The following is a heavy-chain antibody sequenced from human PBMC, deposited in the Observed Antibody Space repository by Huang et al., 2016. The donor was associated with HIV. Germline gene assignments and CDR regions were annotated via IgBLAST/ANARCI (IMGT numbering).Heavy chain of an antibody. CDR3: ARHGRVAGHYYNNMDV. J-gene: IGHJ6*02. V-gene: IGHV4-39*01. D-gene: IGHD6-19*01. Sequence: LQLQESGPGLVKSSETLSLICTVSGGSISSSSYYWGWTRQPPGKGPGWSGSIYYSGNTYYNPPLKSRGTIAVDTSKNQFSLKGNSVTAADTAVYYCARHGRVAGHYYNNMDVWGRGTTVTVSS. CDR1: GGSISSSSYY. CDR2: IYYSGNT.